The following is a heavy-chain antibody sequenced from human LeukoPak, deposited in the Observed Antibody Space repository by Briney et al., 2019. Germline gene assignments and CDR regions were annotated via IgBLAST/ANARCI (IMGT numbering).Heavy chain of an antibody. D-gene: IGHD1-26*01. CDR3: AREYSGSYNRVFDY. Sequence: SETLSLTCTVSGGSISSYYWSWIRQPPGKGLEWIGYIYYSGSTNYNPSLKSRVTISVDTSKNQFSLKLSSVTAADTAVYYCAREYSGSYNRVFDYWGQGTLVTVSS. J-gene: IGHJ4*02. CDR2: IYYSGST. V-gene: IGHV4-59*01. CDR1: GGSISSYY.